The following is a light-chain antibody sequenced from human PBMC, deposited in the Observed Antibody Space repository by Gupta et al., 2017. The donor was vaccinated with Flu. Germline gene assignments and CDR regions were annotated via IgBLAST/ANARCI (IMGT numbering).Light chain of an antibody. Sequence: QSVLTQPPSASGTPGQRVSISCSGSSSNIESKIVNWYQQLPGAAPRLLIFANNQRPSGVPDRFSGSKSGRSASLAISGLQAEDEASYYCAAWDDSLNGHVIFGGGTKLTVL. CDR3: AAWDDSLNGHVI. V-gene: IGLV1-44*01. J-gene: IGLJ2*01. CDR2: ANN. CDR1: SSNIESKI.